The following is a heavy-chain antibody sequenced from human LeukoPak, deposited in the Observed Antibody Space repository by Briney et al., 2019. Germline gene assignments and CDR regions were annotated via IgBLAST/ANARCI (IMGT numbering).Heavy chain of an antibody. CDR1: GYTFTSYG. V-gene: IGHV1-18*01. CDR3: ARVAGIAVAGRGYYFDY. Sequence: ASVKVSCKASGYTFTSYGISWVGQAPGQGLEWMGWISAYNGNTNYAQKLQGRVTMTTDTSTSTAYMELRSLRSDDTAVYYCARVAGIAVAGRGYYFDYWGQGTLVTVSS. CDR2: ISAYNGNT. J-gene: IGHJ4*02. D-gene: IGHD6-19*01.